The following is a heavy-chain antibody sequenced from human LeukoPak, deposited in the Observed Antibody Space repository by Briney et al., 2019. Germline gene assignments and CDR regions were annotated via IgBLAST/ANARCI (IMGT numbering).Heavy chain of an antibody. CDR2: INPNSGGT. V-gene: IGHV1-2*02. Sequence: ASVKLFGKASGYGIKCYYMRWLRHATGQGLEWMGWINPNSGGTNYAQKFQGRVTMTRDTSISTAYMALSRLRSDDTAVYYCARAVSDWRRGYYYYYMDVWGKGTTVTVSS. J-gene: IGHJ6*03. CDR3: ARAVSDWRRGYYYYYMDV. D-gene: IGHD3-9*01. CDR1: GYGIKCYY.